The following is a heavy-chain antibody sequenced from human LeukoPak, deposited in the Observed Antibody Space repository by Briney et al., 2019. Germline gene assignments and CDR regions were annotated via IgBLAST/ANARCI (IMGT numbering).Heavy chain of an antibody. V-gene: IGHV4-59*08. CDR3: ARQRGDYYDSRTLDY. Sequence: PSETLSLTCTVSGGSISSYYWSWIRQPPGKGLEWIGYIYYSGSTNYNPSLKSRVTISVDTSKNQFSLKLSSVTAADTAVYYCARQRGDYYDSRTLDYWGQGTLVTVSS. D-gene: IGHD3-22*01. CDR2: IYYSGST. CDR1: GGSISSYY. J-gene: IGHJ4*02.